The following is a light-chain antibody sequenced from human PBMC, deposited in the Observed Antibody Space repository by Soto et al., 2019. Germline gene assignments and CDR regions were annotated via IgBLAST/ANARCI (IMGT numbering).Light chain of an antibody. CDR3: LLSYSGASRV. CDR1: TGAVTSGHY. V-gene: IGLV7-46*01. Sequence: QAVATQEPSLTVSPGGTVTLTFGSSTGAVTSGHYPYWFQQKPGQAPRTLIYDTSNKHSWTPARFSGSLLGGKAALTLSGAQPEDEAEYYCLLSYSGASRVFGGGTKVTVL. J-gene: IGLJ2*01. CDR2: DTS.